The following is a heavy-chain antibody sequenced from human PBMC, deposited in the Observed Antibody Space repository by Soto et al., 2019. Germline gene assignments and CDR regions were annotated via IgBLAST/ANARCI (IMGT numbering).Heavy chain of an antibody. J-gene: IGHJ6*02. Sequence: SVKVSCKASGGTFSSYAISWVRQAPGQGLEWMGGIIPIFGTANYAQKFQGRVTITADKSTSTAYMELSSLRSEDTAVYYYARGVGYCSGGSCYPRMDVWGQGTTVTVSS. V-gene: IGHV1-69*06. D-gene: IGHD2-15*01. CDR3: ARGVGYCSGGSCYPRMDV. CDR1: GGTFSSYA. CDR2: IIPIFGTA.